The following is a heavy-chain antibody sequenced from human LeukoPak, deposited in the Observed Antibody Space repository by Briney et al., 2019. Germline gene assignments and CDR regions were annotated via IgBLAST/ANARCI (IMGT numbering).Heavy chain of an antibody. Sequence: ETLSLTCTVSGGSINSSSYYWGWIRQAPGKGLEWVANIKQDGSEKYYVDSVKGRFTISRDNAKNSLYVQMNSLRAEDTAVYYCARDRGVYCSGGTCEAPYWGQGTLVTVSS. J-gene: IGHJ4*02. CDR3: ARDRGVYCSGGTCEAPY. D-gene: IGHD2-15*01. CDR1: GGSINSSSYY. CDR2: IKQDGSEK. V-gene: IGHV3-7*05.